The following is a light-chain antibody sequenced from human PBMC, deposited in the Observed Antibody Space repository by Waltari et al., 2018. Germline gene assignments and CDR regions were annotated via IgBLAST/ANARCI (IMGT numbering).Light chain of an antibody. CDR1: EFISRN. J-gene: IGKJ1*01. Sequence: EIVMTQSPAILSVPPGEAATLSCTASEFISRNLAWYQRIPGQPPRLLIYGASNRAAGIPPRFSGSGSGTEFTLTISSLKSEDFALYYCQQYQNWPRTFGQGTKVDVK. CDR3: QQYQNWPRT. V-gene: IGKV3-15*01. CDR2: GAS.